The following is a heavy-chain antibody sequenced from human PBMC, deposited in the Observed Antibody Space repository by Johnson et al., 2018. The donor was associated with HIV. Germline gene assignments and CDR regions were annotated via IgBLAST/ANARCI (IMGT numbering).Heavy chain of an antibody. D-gene: IGHD3-22*01. J-gene: IGHJ3*02. Sequence: QMQLVESGGGLVQPGRSLRLSCAASGFTFSSYAMHWVRQAPDKGLEWVAVISYDGSYKYYADSVKGRFTISRDNSKSTLYLQMNSLRAEDTAVYYCARDKPIVVVMKSDAFDIWGQGTMVTVSS. CDR2: ISYDGSYK. CDR3: ARDKPIVVVMKSDAFDI. CDR1: GFTFSSYA. V-gene: IGHV3-30*04.